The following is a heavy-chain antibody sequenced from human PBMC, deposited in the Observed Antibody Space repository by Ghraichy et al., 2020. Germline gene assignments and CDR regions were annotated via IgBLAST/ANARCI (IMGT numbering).Heavy chain of an antibody. D-gene: IGHD3-3*01. Sequence: GGSLRLSCAASGFTFSSYWMSWVRQAPGKGLEWVANIKQDGSEKYYVDSVKGRFTISRDNAKNSLYLQMNSLRAEDTAVYYCAALTTPRITIFGVAEPLYGMDVWGQGTTVTVSS. J-gene: IGHJ6*02. V-gene: IGHV3-7*01. CDR2: IKQDGSEK. CDR3: AALTTPRITIFGVAEPLYGMDV. CDR1: GFTFSSYW.